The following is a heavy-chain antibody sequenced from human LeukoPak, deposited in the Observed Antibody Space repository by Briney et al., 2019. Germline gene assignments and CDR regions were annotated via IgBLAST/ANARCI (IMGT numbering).Heavy chain of an antibody. CDR3: ARSLYSSNNWLYYFDH. Sequence: PSQTLSLTCTVSGGSISSGGYYWSWIRQHPGKGLEWIGYIYYSGSTYYNPSLKSRVTISVDTSKNQFSLKLSSVTAADTAVYYCARSLYSSNNWLYYFDHWGQGTPVTVSS. CDR2: IYYSGST. D-gene: IGHD1-1*01. J-gene: IGHJ4*02. V-gene: IGHV4-31*02. CDR1: GGSISSGGYY.